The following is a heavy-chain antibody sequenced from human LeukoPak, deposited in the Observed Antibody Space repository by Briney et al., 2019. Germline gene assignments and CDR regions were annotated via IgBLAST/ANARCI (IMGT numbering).Heavy chain of an antibody. CDR2: INNDGGDT. CDR3: ARGGSGGTLDY. J-gene: IGHJ4*02. CDR1: GFTFSGYW. D-gene: IGHD1-7*01. Sequence: PGGSLRLSCAASGFTFSGYWMLWVRQAPGKGLVWVSHINNDGGDTIYADSVKGRFTISRDNAKNTVYLQMNSLRGEDTAVYYCARGGSGGTLDYWGQGTLVTVSS. V-gene: IGHV3-74*01.